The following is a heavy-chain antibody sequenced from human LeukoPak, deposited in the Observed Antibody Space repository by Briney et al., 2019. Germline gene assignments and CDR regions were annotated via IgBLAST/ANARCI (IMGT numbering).Heavy chain of an antibody. Sequence: GGSLRLSCAASGFTFSSYGMNWVRQAPGKGLEWVAVIGHDGGNREYVESVKGRFTISRDNSKNTLYLQMNSLRVEDTAVYFCARNNYGSGSNDHFDYWGQGTLVTVSS. CDR3: ARNNYGSGSNDHFDY. V-gene: IGHV3-33*08. D-gene: IGHD3-10*01. J-gene: IGHJ4*02. CDR1: GFTFSSYG. CDR2: IGHDGGNR.